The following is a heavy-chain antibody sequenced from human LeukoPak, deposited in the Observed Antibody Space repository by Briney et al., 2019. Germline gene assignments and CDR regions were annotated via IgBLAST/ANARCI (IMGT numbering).Heavy chain of an antibody. D-gene: IGHD6-19*01. Sequence: PGGSLRLSCAASGFTFSSYAMHWVRQAPGKGLEWVAFIRYDGSNKYYADSVKGRFTISRDNSKNTLYLQMNSLRAEDTAVYYCAKXSSGQXXVXNFDYWGQGTLVTVSS. CDR1: GFTFSSYA. J-gene: IGHJ4*02. CDR3: AKXSSGQXXVXNFDY. CDR2: IRYDGSNK. V-gene: IGHV3-30*02.